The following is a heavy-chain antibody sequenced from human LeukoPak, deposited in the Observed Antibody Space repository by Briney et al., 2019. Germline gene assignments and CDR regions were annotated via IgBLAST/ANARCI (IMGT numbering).Heavy chain of an antibody. CDR2: IRYDGNNK. Sequence: QTGGSLRLSCAASGFTFSDYSMHWVRQAPGKGLNWVAFIRYDGNNKYYADSVKGRFTISRDNSKNTLYLQMNSLRAEDTAVYYCAKEDRLGSIAVAGTPDYWGQGTLVTVSS. V-gene: IGHV3-30*02. J-gene: IGHJ4*02. CDR3: AKEDRLGSIAVAGTPDY. CDR1: GFTFSDYS. D-gene: IGHD6-19*01.